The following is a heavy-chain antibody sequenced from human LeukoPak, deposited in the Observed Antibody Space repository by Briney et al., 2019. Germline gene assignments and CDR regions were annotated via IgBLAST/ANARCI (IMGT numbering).Heavy chain of an antibody. CDR1: DGSISSSSYY. J-gene: IGHJ4*02. V-gene: IGHV4-39*01. Sequence: PSETLSLTCTCSDGSISSSSYYWGWIRQPPGKGLEWIGRIYYRGRSYYDPPLKDRVTISVDTSKTQFSLKLSSVTAADTAVYYCARQLGYCSSTSCYADKVDYWGQGTLVTASS. D-gene: IGHD2-2*01. CDR3: ARQLGYCSSTSCYADKVDY. CDR2: IYYRGRS.